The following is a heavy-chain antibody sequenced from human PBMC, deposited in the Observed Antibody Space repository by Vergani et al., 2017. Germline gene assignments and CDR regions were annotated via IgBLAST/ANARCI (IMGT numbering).Heavy chain of an antibody. CDR3: AKDLNWGGYYYMDV. CDR1: GFTFSSYD. J-gene: IGHJ6*03. Sequence: EVQLLESGGGLVQPGGSLRLSCAASGFTFSSYDMSWVRQAPGKGLEWVSAISGSGGSTYYADSVKGRFTISRDNSKNTLYLQMNSLRAEDAAVYYCAKDLNWGGYYYMDVWGKGTTVTVSS. D-gene: IGHD7-27*01. CDR2: ISGSGGST. V-gene: IGHV3-23*01.